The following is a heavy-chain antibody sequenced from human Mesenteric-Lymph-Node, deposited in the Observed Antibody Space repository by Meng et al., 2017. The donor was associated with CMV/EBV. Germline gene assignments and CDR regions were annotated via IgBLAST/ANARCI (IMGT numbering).Heavy chain of an antibody. CDR3: ARYYDASGYYYYFDY. CDR1: GGSIAGHDYF. Sequence: GGSLRLSCTVSGGSIAGHDYFWGWVRQPPGKGLEWVSYISSSGDTIYYADSVKGRFTISRDNAKNSLYLQMSSLRAEDTAVYYCARYYDASGYYYYFDYWGQGTLVTVSS. V-gene: IGHV3-11*01. J-gene: IGHJ4*02. CDR2: ISSSGDTI. D-gene: IGHD3-22*01.